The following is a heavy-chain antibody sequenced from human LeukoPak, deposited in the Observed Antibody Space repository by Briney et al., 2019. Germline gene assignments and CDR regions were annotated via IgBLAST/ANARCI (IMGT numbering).Heavy chain of an antibody. CDR2: ISRNGSTK. V-gene: IGHV3-11*01. CDR1: GFTFSDYN. Sequence: GGSLRLSCAASGFTFSDYNMRWIRQAPRKGLEWVSSISRNGSTKYYADSVKGRLTISRDNAKNSLFLQTNSLRAEDTAVYYCARVLRYCSGGNCYSGGLGYMDVWGKGTTVTVSS. J-gene: IGHJ6*03. CDR3: ARVLRYCSGGNCYSGGLGYMDV. D-gene: IGHD2-15*01.